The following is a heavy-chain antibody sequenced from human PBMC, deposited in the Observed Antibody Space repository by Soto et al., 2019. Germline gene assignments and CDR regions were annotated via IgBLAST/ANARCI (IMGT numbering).Heavy chain of an antibody. Sequence: PSETLSLTCTVSGGSISSGGYYWSWIRQHPGKGLEWIGYIYYSGSTYYNPSLKSRVTISVDTSKNQFSLKLSSVTAADTAVYYCARCRPKGSSFGFDTWGQGTLVTV. J-gene: IGHJ5*02. V-gene: IGHV4-31*03. D-gene: IGHD6-13*01. CDR1: GGSISSGGYY. CDR3: ARCRPKGSSFGFDT. CDR2: IYYSGST.